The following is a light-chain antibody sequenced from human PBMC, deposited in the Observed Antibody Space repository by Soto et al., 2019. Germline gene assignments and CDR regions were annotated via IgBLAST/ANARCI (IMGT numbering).Light chain of an antibody. CDR3: QQRSNWPLT. CDR1: KSVSSY. V-gene: IGKV3-11*01. CDR2: DAS. J-gene: IGKJ4*01. Sequence: EIVLPQSPDTQSLSPGERATLSCRASKSVSSYLAWYQQKPGQAPRLLIYDASNRATGIPARFSGSGSGTDFTLTISCLEPEDFAVYYCQQRSNWPLTFGGGPKVEIK.